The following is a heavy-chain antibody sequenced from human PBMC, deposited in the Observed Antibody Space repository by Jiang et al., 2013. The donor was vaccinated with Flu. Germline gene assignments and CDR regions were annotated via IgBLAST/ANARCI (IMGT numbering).Heavy chain of an antibody. CDR2: SIFSGST. D-gene: IGHD3-3*01. Sequence: KPSETLSLTCTVSGGSISSSYYYWGWIRQSPGRGWSGLGISIFSGSTYYNPSLPEVESPSPWTRPRAQFSLQLSSVTAADTATYYCARARGRLTSFAVDVEWFDPWGQGTLVTVSS. V-gene: IGHV4-39*01. CDR1: GGSISSSYYY. CDR3: ARARGRLTSFAVDVEWFDP. J-gene: IGHJ5*02.